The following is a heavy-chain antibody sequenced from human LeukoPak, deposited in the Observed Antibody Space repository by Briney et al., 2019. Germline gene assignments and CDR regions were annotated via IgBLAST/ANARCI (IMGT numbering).Heavy chain of an antibody. V-gene: IGHV4-59*01. CDR3: ATTWYYDTRGYLFDD. CDR2: IYYSGST. CDR1: GGSISSYY. D-gene: IGHD3-22*01. J-gene: IGHJ4*01. Sequence: SETLSLTCTVSGGSISSYYWSWIRQPPGKGLEWIGYIYYSGSTNYNPSLKSRVTISVDTSKNQFSLKLSSVTAADTAVYYCATTWYYDTRGYLFDDWGHGTLVTVSS.